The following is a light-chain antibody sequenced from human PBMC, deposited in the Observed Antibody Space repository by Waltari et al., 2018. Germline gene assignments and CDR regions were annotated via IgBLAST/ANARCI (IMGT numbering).Light chain of an antibody. V-gene: IGLV2-14*03. Sequence: QSALTQPASVSGSPGQSITISCTATSSDVGTSHYVPWYQQHPGKAPKLLIYDVSYRPSGVSYRFSGSKSGNTASLTISGLQAEDEADYYCSSYITTNTLELFGGGTSLTVL. CDR2: DVS. J-gene: IGLJ3*02. CDR1: SSDVGTSHY. CDR3: SSYITTNTLEL.